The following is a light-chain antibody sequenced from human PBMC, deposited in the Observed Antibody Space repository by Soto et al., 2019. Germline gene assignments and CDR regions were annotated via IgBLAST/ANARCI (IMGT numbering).Light chain of an antibody. V-gene: IGKV3-11*01. CDR1: QTVSNF. CDR3: QQRSNWPLT. J-gene: IGKJ5*01. CDR2: DAS. Sequence: EIVLTQSPASLSLSPGERATVSCRASQTVSNFLGWYQQKPGQAPRLVIYDASSRATGIPARFSGSGSGTDITLTISSLEPEDFAIYYCQQRSNWPLTFGQGTRLEIK.